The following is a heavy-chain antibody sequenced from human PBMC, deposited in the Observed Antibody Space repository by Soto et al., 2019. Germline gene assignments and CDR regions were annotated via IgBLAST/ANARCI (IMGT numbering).Heavy chain of an antibody. D-gene: IGHD6-13*01. CDR2: FDPEDGET. J-gene: IGHJ6*02. CDR1: GYTLTELS. V-gene: IGHV1-24*01. Sequence: ASVKVSCKVSGYTLTELSMHWVRQAPGKGLEWMGGFDPEDGETIYAQKFQGRVTMTEDTSTDTAYMELSSLRSEDTAVYYCATPMVQQGYYYYGMDVWGQGTTVTVSS. CDR3: ATPMVQQGYYYYGMDV.